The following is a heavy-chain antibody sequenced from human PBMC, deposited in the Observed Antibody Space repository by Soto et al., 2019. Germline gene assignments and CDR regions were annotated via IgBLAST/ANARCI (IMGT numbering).Heavy chain of an antibody. CDR1: GGSISSGGYY. Sequence: QVQLQESGPGLVKPSQTLSLTCTVSGGSISSGGYYWSWIRQHPGKGLEWIGYIYYSGSTYYNPSLKSRVTISVDTSKNQFSLKLSSVTAADTAVYYCASGRNSSGYSRVRGWFDPWGQGTLVTVSS. J-gene: IGHJ5*02. V-gene: IGHV4-31*03. CDR2: IYYSGST. D-gene: IGHD3-22*01. CDR3: ASGRNSSGYSRVRGWFDP.